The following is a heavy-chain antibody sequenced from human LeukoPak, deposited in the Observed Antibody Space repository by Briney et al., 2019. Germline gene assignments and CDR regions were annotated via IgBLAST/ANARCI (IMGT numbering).Heavy chain of an antibody. CDR1: GGSISSGSYY. D-gene: IGHD3-10*01. CDR3: ASGERGVNYWYFDL. V-gene: IGHV4-61*02. Sequence: PSETLSLTCTVSGGSISSGSYYWSWIRQPAGKGLEWIGRIYTSGSTNYNPFLKSRVTISVATSKNQFSLKLSSVTAADTAVYYCASGERGVNYWYFDLWGRGTLVTVSS. CDR2: IYTSGST. J-gene: IGHJ2*01.